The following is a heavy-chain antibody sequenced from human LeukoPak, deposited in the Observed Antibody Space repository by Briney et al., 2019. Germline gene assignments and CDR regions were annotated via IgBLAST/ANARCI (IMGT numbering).Heavy chain of an antibody. Sequence: ASVKVSCKASGYTFSSYGISWVRQAPGQGLEWMGCIATYNSKTKYAEKVQGRVTMTTDTSTTTAYMELRTLRSDDPAVYYCARDMVGLAADGNWFDPWGQGTLVTVSS. V-gene: IGHV1-18*01. CDR1: GYTFSSYG. J-gene: IGHJ5*02. CDR3: ARDMVGLAADGNWFDP. D-gene: IGHD6-13*01. CDR2: IATYNSKT.